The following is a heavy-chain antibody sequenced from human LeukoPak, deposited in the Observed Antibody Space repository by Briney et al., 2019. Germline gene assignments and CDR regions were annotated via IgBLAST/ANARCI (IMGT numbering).Heavy chain of an antibody. CDR1: GFTFSSYW. D-gene: IGHD4-11*01. CDR2: ISSSSSYI. Sequence: GGSLRLSCAASGFTFSSYWMHWVRQAPGKGLVWVSSISSSSSYIYYADSVKGRFTISRDNAKNSLYLQMNSLRAEDTAVYYCASSRVTTWFDPWGQGTLVTVSS. CDR3: ASSRVTTWFDP. J-gene: IGHJ5*02. V-gene: IGHV3-21*01.